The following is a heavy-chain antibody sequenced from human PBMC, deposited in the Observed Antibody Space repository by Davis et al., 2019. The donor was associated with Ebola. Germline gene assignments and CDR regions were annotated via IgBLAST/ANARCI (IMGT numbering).Heavy chain of an antibody. CDR3: ARVGSGSLFFYYGMDV. CDR1: GGSISSHY. J-gene: IGHJ6*02. Sequence: MPSETLSLTCTVSGGSISSHYWSWIRQSPEKGLEWIGYIYYSGSTNYNPSLKSRVTISVDTSKNQFSLKLSSVTAADTAVYYCARVGSGSLFFYYGMDVWGQGTTVTVSS. V-gene: IGHV4-59*11. D-gene: IGHD6-19*01. CDR2: IYYSGST.